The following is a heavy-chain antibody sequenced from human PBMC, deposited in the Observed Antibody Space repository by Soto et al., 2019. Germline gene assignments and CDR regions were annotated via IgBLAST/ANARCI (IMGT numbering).Heavy chain of an antibody. Sequence: QVHLVQSGGGVVQPRRSLRLSCSASGFTFNIYAMQWVRQAPGKGLEWVAVISKDGGDKYYSESVKGRFTISRDNSENTLYLQMNSLRAEDTAVYYCARPYSRSSADYYYYYGMDVWGQGTTVTVSS. CDR3: ARPYSRSSADYYYYYGMDV. CDR2: ISKDGGDK. V-gene: IGHV3-30*04. CDR1: GFTFNIYA. J-gene: IGHJ6*02. D-gene: IGHD6-6*01.